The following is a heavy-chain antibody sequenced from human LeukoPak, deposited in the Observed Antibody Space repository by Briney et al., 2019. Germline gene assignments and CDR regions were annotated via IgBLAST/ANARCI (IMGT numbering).Heavy chain of an antibody. D-gene: IGHD6-19*01. V-gene: IGHV3-23*01. CDR2: IRPSGDNT. Sequence: GGALRLSCAASGFTFSSYDMTWVRQDPGRGLEWVSSIRPSGDNTYYGDSVKGRFTISRDNSKNTVYLQMNNMRVDDTAVYYCARVAGWHWFDPWGQGTLVTVSS. CDR3: ARVAGWHWFDP. J-gene: IGHJ5*02. CDR1: GFTFSSYD.